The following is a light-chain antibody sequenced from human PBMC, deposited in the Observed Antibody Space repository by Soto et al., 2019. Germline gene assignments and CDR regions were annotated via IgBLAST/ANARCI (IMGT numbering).Light chain of an antibody. CDR2: GAS. CDR3: HQYNNWPPYT. V-gene: IGKV3-15*01. J-gene: IGKJ2*01. Sequence: EIVMTQSTATLSVFPGERATLSCRASQSISTNLAWYQQKPGQAPRLLIYGASARATGIPARFSGSGSGTEFTLTISSLQSEDFAVYYCHQYNNWPPYTFGQWTKLEIK. CDR1: QSISTN.